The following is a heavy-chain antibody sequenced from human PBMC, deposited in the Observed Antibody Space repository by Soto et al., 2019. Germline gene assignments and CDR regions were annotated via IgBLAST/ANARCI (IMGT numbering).Heavy chain of an antibody. J-gene: IGHJ4*02. V-gene: IGHV3-23*01. CDR2: IGVGGGDR. D-gene: IGHD3-10*01. Sequence: EVQLLESGGGLVQPGGSLRLSCAASGFTFSSYAMSWVRQAPGKGLEWVSIIGVGGGDRYYPESVKGRFTISRDNSRDNRVLENNSLRDENPALFYWGGVRFGELVWGQGTLVTVPP. CDR3: GGVRFGELV. CDR1: GFTFSSYA.